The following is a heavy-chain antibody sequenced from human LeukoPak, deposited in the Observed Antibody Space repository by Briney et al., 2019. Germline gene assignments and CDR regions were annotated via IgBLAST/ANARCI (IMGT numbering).Heavy chain of an antibody. J-gene: IGHJ4*02. CDR3: ARMADYCGGDCYSSAIDY. CDR1: GGSFSGYY. Sequence: SETLSLTCAVYGGSFSGYYWSWIRQPPGKGLEWIGEINHSGSTNYNPSLKSRVTISVDTSKNQFSLKLSSVTAADTAVYYCARMADYCGGDCYSSAIDYWGQGTLVTVSS. D-gene: IGHD2-21*02. V-gene: IGHV4-34*01. CDR2: INHSGST.